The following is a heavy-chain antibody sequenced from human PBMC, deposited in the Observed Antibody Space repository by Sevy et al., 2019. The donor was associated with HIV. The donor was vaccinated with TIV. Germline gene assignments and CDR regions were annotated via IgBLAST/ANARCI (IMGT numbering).Heavy chain of an antibody. D-gene: IGHD2-21*02. CDR2: INPSGGST. J-gene: IGHJ3*02. Sequence: ASVKVSCKASGYTFTSYYMHWVRQAPGQGLEWMGIINPSGGSTSYAQKFQGRVTMTRVTSTSTVYMELSSLRSEDTAVYYCARGWRGCGGDCFGGAFDIWGQGTMVTVSS. CDR1: GYTFTSYY. V-gene: IGHV1-46*01. CDR3: ARGWRGCGGDCFGGAFDI.